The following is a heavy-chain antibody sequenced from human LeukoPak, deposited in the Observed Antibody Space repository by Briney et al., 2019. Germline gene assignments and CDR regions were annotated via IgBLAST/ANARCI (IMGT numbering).Heavy chain of an antibody. CDR3: ARDIGAFDI. V-gene: IGHV4-59*02. CDR2: IYYTGST. Sequence: SETLSLTCTVSGGSVSDYYWSWIRQSPGKGLEWIGYIYYTGSTSYNPSLRSRVTISVDTSKNQFSLKLSSVTAADTAVYYCARDIGAFDIWGQGTMVTVSS. CDR1: GGSVSDYY. D-gene: IGHD3-16*02. J-gene: IGHJ3*02.